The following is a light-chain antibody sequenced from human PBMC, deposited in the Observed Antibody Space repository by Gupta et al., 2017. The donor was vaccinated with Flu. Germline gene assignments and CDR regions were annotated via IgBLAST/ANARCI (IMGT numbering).Light chain of an antibody. CDR2: EGA. CDR1: HTLIYL. CDR3: QQCESAPPT. Sequence: SASVWDRVTITCRASHTLIYLLNWYQHKPGSAPKLLIYEGATVQGGVPSRLSGSGSGTHFTLTISKLQPEDSATYYCQQCESAPPTFGQGTRLE. V-gene: IGKV1-39*01. J-gene: IGKJ5*01.